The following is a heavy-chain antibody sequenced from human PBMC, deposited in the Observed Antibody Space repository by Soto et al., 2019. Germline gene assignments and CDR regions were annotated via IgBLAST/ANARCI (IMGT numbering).Heavy chain of an antibody. CDR1: GGSISSYY. J-gene: IGHJ4*02. CDR2: IYYSGST. V-gene: IGHV4-59*12. Sequence: SETLSHTCTVSGGSISSYYWSWIRQPTGKGLEWIGYIYYSGSTNYNPSLKSRVTISVDTSKNQFSLKLSSVTAADTAVYYCARGRRVEVRAASDPDYWGQGTLLTVSS. CDR3: ARGRRVEVRAASDPDY. D-gene: IGHD6-13*01.